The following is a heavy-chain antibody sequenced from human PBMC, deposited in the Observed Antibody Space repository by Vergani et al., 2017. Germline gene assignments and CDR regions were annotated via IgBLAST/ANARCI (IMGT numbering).Heavy chain of an antibody. J-gene: IGHJ4*02. Sequence: QVQVVQSGAEVKKSGASVKVSCKTSGYTFSNYYMHWLRQAPGQGLDWMGIINPSGGHTNYAQKFQGRVTMTRDTSTSTVYMELSSLRSEDTAIYDCARGDYGILTGYRYWGQGTLVTVSA. D-gene: IGHD3-9*01. CDR1: GYTFSNYY. V-gene: IGHV1-46*03. CDR3: ARGDYGILTGYRY. CDR2: INPSGGHT.